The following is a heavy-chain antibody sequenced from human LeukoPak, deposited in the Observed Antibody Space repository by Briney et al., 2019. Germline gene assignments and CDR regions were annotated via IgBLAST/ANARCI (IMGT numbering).Heavy chain of an antibody. V-gene: IGHV3-48*04. CDR2: ISSSSSTI. CDR1: GFTFSSYS. Sequence: GGSLRLFCAASGFTFSSYSMNWVRQAPGKGLEWVSYISSSSSTIYYADSVKGRFTISRDNAKNTLYLQMNSLRAEDTAVYYCARHTATFDYWGQGTLLTVSS. D-gene: IGHD1-26*01. J-gene: IGHJ4*02. CDR3: ARHTATFDY.